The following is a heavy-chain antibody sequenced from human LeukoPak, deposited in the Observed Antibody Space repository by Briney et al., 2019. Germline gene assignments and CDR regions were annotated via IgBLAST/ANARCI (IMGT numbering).Heavy chain of an antibody. CDR1: GYTFTNFG. Sequence: ASVKVSCKTSGYTFTNFGISWVRQAPGRGPEWMGWISTYNGNTNYAQKVRGRVTMTTDTSTSTVYMELRSLRFDDTAVYYCARDPGSFLSSSGWLNWFDPWGQGTLVTVSS. D-gene: IGHD6-19*01. CDR3: ARDPGSFLSSSGWLNWFDP. CDR2: ISTYNGNT. V-gene: IGHV1-18*01. J-gene: IGHJ5*02.